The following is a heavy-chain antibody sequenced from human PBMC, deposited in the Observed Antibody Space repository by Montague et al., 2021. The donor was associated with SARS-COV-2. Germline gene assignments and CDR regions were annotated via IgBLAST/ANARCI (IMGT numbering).Heavy chain of an antibody. CDR1: GGSISSCSYY. D-gene: IGHD3-3*01. CDR3: ASADFWSGYLYFDY. Sequence: TLSLTCTVSGGSISSCSYYWSWIRQPAGKGLEWIGRIYTSGSTNYNPSLKSRVTISVYTSKNPFSLKLSSVTAADTAVYDCASADFWSGYLYFDYWGQGTLVTVSS. CDR2: IYTSGST. J-gene: IGHJ4*02. V-gene: IGHV4-61*02.